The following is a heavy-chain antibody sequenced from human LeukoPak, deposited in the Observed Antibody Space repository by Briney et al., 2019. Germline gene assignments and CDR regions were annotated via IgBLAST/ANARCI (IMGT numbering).Heavy chain of an antibody. Sequence: GGSLRLSCAASGFTFSSYAMSWVRQAPGKGLEWVSAISGSGGSIYYADSVKGRFTISRDNSKNTLYLQMNSLRAEDTAVYYCAKDRWVDYDSSGYLFDYWGQGTLVTVSS. CDR2: ISGSGGSI. J-gene: IGHJ4*02. CDR1: GFTFSSYA. D-gene: IGHD3-22*01. CDR3: AKDRWVDYDSSGYLFDY. V-gene: IGHV3-23*01.